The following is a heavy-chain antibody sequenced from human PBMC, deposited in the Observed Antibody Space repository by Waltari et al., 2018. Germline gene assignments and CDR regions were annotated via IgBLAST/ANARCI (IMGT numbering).Heavy chain of an antibody. V-gene: IGHV3-48*03. J-gene: IGHJ4*02. Sequence: EVQLVESGGGLVQPGGSLRLSCAAAGLTFSSYEMTRVRQAPGKGLEWVSYISSSGSTIYYADSVKGRFTISRDNAKNSLYLQMNSLRAEDTAVYYCAREGPNTALDYWGQGTLVTVSS. CDR2: ISSSGSTI. CDR3: AREGPNTALDY. D-gene: IGHD5-18*01. CDR1: GLTFSSYE.